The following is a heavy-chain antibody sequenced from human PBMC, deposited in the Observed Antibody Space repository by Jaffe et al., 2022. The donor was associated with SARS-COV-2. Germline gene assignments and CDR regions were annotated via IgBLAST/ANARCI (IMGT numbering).Heavy chain of an antibody. CDR3: ARGRSFFYDY. V-gene: IGHV4-59*01. CDR1: GGSISSYY. Sequence: QVQLQESGPGLVKPSETLSLTCTVSGGSISSYYWSWIRQPPGKGLEWIGYIYYSGSTNYNPSLKSRVTISVDTSKNQFSLKLSSVTAADTAVYYCARGRSFFYDYWGQGTLVTVSS. CDR2: IYYSGST. J-gene: IGHJ4*02. D-gene: IGHD3-10*01.